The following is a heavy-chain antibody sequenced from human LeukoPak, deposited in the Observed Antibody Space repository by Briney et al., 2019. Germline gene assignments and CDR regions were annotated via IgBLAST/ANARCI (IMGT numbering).Heavy chain of an antibody. CDR2: ISSSSSTI. CDR3: ATQRYSSGPTVFEYFQH. V-gene: IGHV3-48*04. CDR1: GFTFSSYS. J-gene: IGHJ1*01. D-gene: IGHD6-19*01. Sequence: PGGSLRLSCAASGFTFSSYSMNWVRQAPGKGLEWVSYISSSSSTIYYADSVKGRFTISRDNAKNSLYLQMNSLRAEDTAVYYCATQRYSSGPTVFEYFQHWGQGTLVTVSS.